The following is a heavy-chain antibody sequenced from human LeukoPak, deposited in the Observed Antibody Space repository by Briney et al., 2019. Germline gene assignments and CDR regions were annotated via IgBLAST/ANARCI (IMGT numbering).Heavy chain of an antibody. D-gene: IGHD6-19*01. CDR1: GGSFSGYY. J-gene: IGHJ4*02. V-gene: IGHV4-34*01. Sequence: ASETLSLTCAVYGGSFSGYYWSWIRQPPGKGLEWIGEINHSGSTNYNPSLKSRVTISVDTSKNQFSLKLSSVTAADTAVYYCARGPLAGPLGYWGQGTLVTVSS. CDR2: INHSGST. CDR3: ARGPLAGPLGY.